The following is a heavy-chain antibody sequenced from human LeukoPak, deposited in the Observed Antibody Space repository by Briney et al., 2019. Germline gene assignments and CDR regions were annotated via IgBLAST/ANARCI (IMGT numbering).Heavy chain of an antibody. CDR1: GYTFTNYG. Sequence: ASVKVSCKASGYTFTNYGISWVRQAPGQGLEWMGWISGYNGNTNYARKVQGRVTMTTDTSTSTAYMELRSLRSDDTAVYYCARDTPVGDYDILTGYYIDYYYMDVWGKGTTVTVSS. D-gene: IGHD3-9*01. CDR3: ARDTPVGDYDILTGYYIDYYYMDV. J-gene: IGHJ6*03. CDR2: ISGYNGNT. V-gene: IGHV1-18*01.